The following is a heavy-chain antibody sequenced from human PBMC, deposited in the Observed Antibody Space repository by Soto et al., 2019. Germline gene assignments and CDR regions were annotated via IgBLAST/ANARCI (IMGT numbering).Heavy chain of an antibody. Sequence: QVQLQESGPRLVSPSQTLSLTCTVSGGSISSAAYCWSWIRQSPDKGLEWIGHIYDGGTTYSSPSLKGRVTISADPSETQFSLKLSSVSAADTAVYYCARGPSGDKIDYWGQGIQVTVSS. CDR3: ARGPSGDKIDY. D-gene: IGHD7-27*01. CDR1: GGSISSAAYC. CDR2: IYDGGTT. V-gene: IGHV4-30-4*01. J-gene: IGHJ4*02.